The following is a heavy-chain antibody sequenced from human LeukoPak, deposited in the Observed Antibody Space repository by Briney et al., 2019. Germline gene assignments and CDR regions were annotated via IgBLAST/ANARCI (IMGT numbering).Heavy chain of an antibody. V-gene: IGHV1-8*01. J-gene: IGHJ4*02. CDR1: GYTFTSYD. D-gene: IGHD7-27*01. CDR2: MSPNSSDT. Sequence: ASVTVSCKASGYTFTSYDFNWVRQATGQRPEWMGWMSPNSSDTGYAQKFQDRVTMTRNTSISTAYMELSSLRSDDTAVYYCARGPPNWGYDYWGPGTLVTVS. CDR3: ARGPPNWGYDY.